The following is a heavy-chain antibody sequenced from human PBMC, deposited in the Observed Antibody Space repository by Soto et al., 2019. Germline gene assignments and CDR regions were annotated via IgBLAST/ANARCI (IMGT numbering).Heavy chain of an antibody. V-gene: IGHV4-34*01. CDR2: INHSGSS. D-gene: IGHD2-21*01. CDR3: ARGEKTFPGGMAV. Sequence: SETLSLTCTVSGGSFRGYYWGWVRQPPGKGLEWIGEINHSGSSNYHPSLKSRVTISVATSKNQFSLTVNSVTPADTAVYYCARGEKTFPGGMAVWGQGTTVTVSS. J-gene: IGHJ6*02. CDR1: GGSFRGYY.